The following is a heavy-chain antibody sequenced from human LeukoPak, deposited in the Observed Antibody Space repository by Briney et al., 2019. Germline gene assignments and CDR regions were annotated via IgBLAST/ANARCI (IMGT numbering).Heavy chain of an antibody. CDR3: SGIMITQVDHFDY. V-gene: IGHV3-30*03. CDR1: GFTFSSYG. J-gene: IGHJ4*02. Sequence: GGSLRLSCAASGFTFSSYGMHWVRQAPGKGLEWVAVISYDGSNKYYADSVKGRFTISRDNSKNTLYLQMNSLRAEDTAVYYCSGIMITQVDHFDYWGQRALVTVSS. D-gene: IGHD3-16*01. CDR2: ISYDGSNK.